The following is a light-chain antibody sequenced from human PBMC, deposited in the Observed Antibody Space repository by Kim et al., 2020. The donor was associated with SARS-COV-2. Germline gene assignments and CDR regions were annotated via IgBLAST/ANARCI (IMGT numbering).Light chain of an antibody. Sequence: GGGTITTCSRERRVSSNYLAWYQQKPGKAPKVLIYGASSRATGIPDRFSGGGSGTDFTLTIGRLQTEDVAVYYCQKYSSAPRTFGGGTKVDIK. CDR2: GAS. V-gene: IGKV3-20*01. J-gene: IGKJ4*02. CDR1: RRVSSNY. CDR3: QKYSSAPRT.